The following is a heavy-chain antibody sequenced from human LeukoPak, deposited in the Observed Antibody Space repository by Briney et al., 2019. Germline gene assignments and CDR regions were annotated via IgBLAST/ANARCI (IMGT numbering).Heavy chain of an antibody. CDR2: INYNWRT. J-gene: IGHJ4*02. CDR3: ARDIDDVGALLDF. V-gene: IGHV4-39*07. D-gene: IGHD1-26*01. Sequence: SETLSLTCSVSGDSTSSSSSYWAWIRQPPGGGLEWIASINYNWRTYYNPSLKSRLTISIDTAKRQFSLKLTSVTAADTALYYCARDIDDVGALLDFWGQGTLVTVSS. CDR1: GDSTSSSSSY.